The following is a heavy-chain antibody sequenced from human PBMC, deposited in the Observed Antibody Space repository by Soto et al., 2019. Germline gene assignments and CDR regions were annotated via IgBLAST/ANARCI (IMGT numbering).Heavy chain of an antibody. V-gene: IGHV6-1*01. CDR2: TYYRSKWFN. CDR1: GDSVSSNSAA. J-gene: IGHJ3*02. Sequence: SQTLSLTCGISGDSVSSNSAAWNWIRQSPSRGLEWLGRTYYRSKWFNDYEVSVQSRITINPDTSKNQFSLQLNSVTPEDTAVYYCARANKVGANSFDIWGQGTMVTVSS. CDR3: ARANKVGANSFDI. D-gene: IGHD1-26*01.